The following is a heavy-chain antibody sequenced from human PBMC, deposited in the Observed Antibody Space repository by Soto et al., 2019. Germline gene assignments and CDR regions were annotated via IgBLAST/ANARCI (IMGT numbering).Heavy chain of an antibody. CDR2: INPNSGGT. D-gene: IGHD2-2*02. CDR3: ASSTETIVVVPAAIQDADFDY. V-gene: IGHV1-2*02. Sequence: ASVKVSCKASGYTFTGYYMHWVRQAPGQGLEWMGWINPNSGGTNYAQKFQGRVTMTRDTSISTAYMELSRLRSDDTAVYYCASSTETIVVVPAAIQDADFDYWGQGTLVTAPQ. CDR1: GYTFTGYY. J-gene: IGHJ4*02.